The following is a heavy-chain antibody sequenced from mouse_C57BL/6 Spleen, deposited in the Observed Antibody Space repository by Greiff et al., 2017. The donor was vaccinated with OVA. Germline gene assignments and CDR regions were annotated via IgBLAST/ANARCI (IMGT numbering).Heavy chain of an antibody. CDR2: IYPGSGST. Sequence: QVQLQQSGPELVKPGASVKISCKASGYTFTSYWITWVKQRPGQGLEWIGDIYPGSGSTNYNEKFKSKATLTVDTSSSTAYMQLSSLTSEDSAVYYCARSDGYYDYWGQGTTLTVSS. J-gene: IGHJ2*01. D-gene: IGHD2-3*01. CDR3: ARSDGYYDY. CDR1: GYTFTSYW. V-gene: IGHV1-55*01.